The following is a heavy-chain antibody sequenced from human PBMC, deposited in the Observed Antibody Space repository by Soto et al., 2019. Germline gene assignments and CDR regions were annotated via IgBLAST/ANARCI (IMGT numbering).Heavy chain of an antibody. Sequence: SETLSLTCTVSGGSISSGGYYWSWIRQHPGKGLEWTGYIYYSGSTYYNPSLKSRVTISVDTSKNQFSLKLSSVTAADTAVYYCARGDRVTIYDYVWGSYRPNWFDPWGQGTLVTVSS. D-gene: IGHD3-16*02. V-gene: IGHV4-31*03. CDR2: IYYSGST. CDR3: ARGDRVTIYDYVWGSYRPNWFDP. CDR1: GGSISSGGYY. J-gene: IGHJ5*02.